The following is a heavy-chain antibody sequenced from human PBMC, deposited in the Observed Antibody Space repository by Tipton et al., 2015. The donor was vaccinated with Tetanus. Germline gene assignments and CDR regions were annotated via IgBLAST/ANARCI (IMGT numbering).Heavy chain of an antibody. D-gene: IGHD4-17*01. J-gene: IGHJ6*02. CDR2: IFYSGNT. V-gene: IGHV4-59*01. CDR3: ARDRGLTTGGGIGMDV. CDR1: GGSISSSY. Sequence: TLSLTCTVSGGSISSSYWNWIRQSPGKGLEWIGYIFYSGNTNYNPSPKTRVTISVDTSKNQFSLKLSSVTAADTAVYYCARDRGLTTGGGIGMDVWGQGTTVTVSS.